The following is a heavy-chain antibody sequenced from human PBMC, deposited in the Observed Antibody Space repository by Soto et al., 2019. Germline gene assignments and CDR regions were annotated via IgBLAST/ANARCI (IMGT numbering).Heavy chain of an antibody. V-gene: IGHV3-11*05. D-gene: IGHD2-8*01. J-gene: IGHJ4*02. Sequence: QVQLVESGGDLVKPGGSLRLSCAASGFTFSDYYMAWIRQAPGKGLEWVSYISSSSTSTNYADSVRGRFTISRDDAKNLLYLQMNSLRAEDTAVYYCARDNGGTFDYWGQGTLVTVSS. CDR1: GFTFSDYY. CDR2: ISSSSTST. CDR3: ARDNGGTFDY.